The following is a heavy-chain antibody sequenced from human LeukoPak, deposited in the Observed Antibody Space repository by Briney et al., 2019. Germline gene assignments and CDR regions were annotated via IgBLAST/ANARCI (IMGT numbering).Heavy chain of an antibody. V-gene: IGHV3-7*01. Sequence: GGSLRLSCAASGFTFSSYWMSWVRQAPGKGLEWVANINQDGSEKYYVDSVKGRFTISRDNAKKSLYLQMNSLRAEGTAVYYCAREGGDIVVVPAASDYWGQGTLVTVSS. CDR3: AREGGDIVVVPAASDY. CDR1: GFTFSSYW. J-gene: IGHJ4*02. CDR2: INQDGSEK. D-gene: IGHD2-2*01.